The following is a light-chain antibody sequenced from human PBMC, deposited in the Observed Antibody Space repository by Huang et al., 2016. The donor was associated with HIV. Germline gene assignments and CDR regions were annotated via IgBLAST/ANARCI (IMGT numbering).Light chain of an antibody. CDR1: QSVSSY. CDR3: QQRSNWPRLT. Sequence: ETVLTQSPATLSLSPGERATLSCRASQSVSSYLAWYQQKPGQAPRLLIYDASNRATCIPARFSGSGSGTDFTLTISSLEPEDFAVYYCQQRSNWPRLTFGGGTKVEIK. CDR2: DAS. J-gene: IGKJ4*01. V-gene: IGKV3-11*01.